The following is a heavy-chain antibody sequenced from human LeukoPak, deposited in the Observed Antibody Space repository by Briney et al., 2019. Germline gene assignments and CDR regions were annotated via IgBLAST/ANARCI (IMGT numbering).Heavy chain of an antibody. CDR1: GCTFTSYY. Sequence: ASVKVSCKASGCTFTSYYMHWVRQAPGQGLEWMGIINPSGGSTSYAQKFQGRVTMTRDTSTSTVYMELSSLRSEDTAVYYCARESSSGWQYYWGQGTLVTVSS. J-gene: IGHJ4*02. CDR2: INPSGGST. CDR3: ARESSSGWQYY. D-gene: IGHD6-19*01. V-gene: IGHV1-46*01.